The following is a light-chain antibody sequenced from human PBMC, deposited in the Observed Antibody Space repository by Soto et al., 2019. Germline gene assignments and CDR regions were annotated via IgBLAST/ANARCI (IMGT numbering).Light chain of an antibody. J-gene: IGKJ3*01. Sequence: DIQMTQSPSSVSASIGDRVTITCRASQIIGSWLAWYQQKPGIAPTLLIYAASSLQSGVPSRFSGSGSGSDFTLTITSRQAEDSATYYCQQANSFPFTFGPGTKVDIK. CDR3: QQANSFPFT. CDR1: QIIGSW. V-gene: IGKV1-12*02. CDR2: AAS.